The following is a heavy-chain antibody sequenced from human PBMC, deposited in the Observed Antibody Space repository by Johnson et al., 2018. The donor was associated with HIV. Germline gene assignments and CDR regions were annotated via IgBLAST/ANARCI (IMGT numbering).Heavy chain of an antibody. Sequence: QVQLVESVGGVVQPGRSLRLSCAASGFTFSSYAMHWVRQTPGKGLEWVAIISYDGSNKYYADSVKGRFTISRDNSKNTLYLQMNSLRVEDTAVYYCAKDLRQVAVNDVFDIWGQGTVVTVSS. CDR3: AKDLRQVAVNDVFDI. J-gene: IGHJ3*02. CDR2: ISYDGSNK. V-gene: IGHV3-30-3*01. D-gene: IGHD6-19*01. CDR1: GFTFSSYA.